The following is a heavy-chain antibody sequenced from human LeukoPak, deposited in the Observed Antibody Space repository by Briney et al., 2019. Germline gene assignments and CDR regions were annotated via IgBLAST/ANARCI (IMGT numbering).Heavy chain of an antibody. CDR2: ISYDGSNK. CDR1: GFTFSSYG. V-gene: IGHV3-30*18. J-gene: IGHJ4*02. Sequence: GGSLRLSCVASGFTFSSYGMHWVRQAPGKGLEWVAVISYDGSNKYYADSVRGRFTISRDNSKNTLYLQMNSLRAEDTAVYYCAKDFFSSGYLFDYWGQGTLVTVSS. D-gene: IGHD6-19*01. CDR3: AKDFFSSGYLFDY.